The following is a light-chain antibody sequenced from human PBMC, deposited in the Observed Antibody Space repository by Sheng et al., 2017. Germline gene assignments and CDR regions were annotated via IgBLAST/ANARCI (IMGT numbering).Light chain of an antibody. V-gene: IGKV3-11*01. J-gene: IGKJ1*01. Sequence: EIVLTQSPATLSLSPGERATLSCRASQSVSSYLAWYQQKPGQAPRLLIYDASNRATGIPARFSGSGSGTDFTLTISRLETEDCGVYYCQQYGSSPPWTFGQGTKVEIK. CDR3: QQYGSSPPWT. CDR1: QSVSSY. CDR2: DAS.